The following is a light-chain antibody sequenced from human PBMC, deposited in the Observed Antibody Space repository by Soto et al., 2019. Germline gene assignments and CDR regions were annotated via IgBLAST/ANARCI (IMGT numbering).Light chain of an antibody. CDR2: DAS. V-gene: IGKV1-5*01. J-gene: IGKJ5*01. Sequence: DVQMTQSPSTLSAPVGDSVIITCRASQRINSWLAWYQQKPGKAPKLLIYDASSLESGVSSRFSGSGSGTEFTLTIRNLQPDDSAIYYCQRYNPYMITFGQGTRLEIK. CDR1: QRINSW. CDR3: QRYNPYMIT.